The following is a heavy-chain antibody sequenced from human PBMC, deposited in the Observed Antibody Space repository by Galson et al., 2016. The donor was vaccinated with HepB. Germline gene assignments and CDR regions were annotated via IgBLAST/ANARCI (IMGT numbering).Heavy chain of an antibody. CDR1: GYNFTAYP. CDR2: INPSGGST. D-gene: IGHD6-13*01. J-gene: IGHJ4*02. CDR3: ARDRGSSWYLESDY. Sequence: SVKVSCKASGYNFTAYPMHWVRQAPGQGLEWVGIINPSGGSTSYAQKVQDRVTMTTDTSTSTVYMELRGLRSEDTAVYYCARDRGSSWYLESDYWGQGTLVTVSS. V-gene: IGHV1-46*01.